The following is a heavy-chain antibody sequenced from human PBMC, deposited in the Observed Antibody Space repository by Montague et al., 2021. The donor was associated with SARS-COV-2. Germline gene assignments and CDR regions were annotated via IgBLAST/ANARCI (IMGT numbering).Heavy chain of an antibody. CDR3: ARADCSGDACYSLGWFDP. CDR1: GVSIRTYNW. D-gene: IGHD2-21*02. V-gene: IGHV4-4*02. J-gene: IGHJ5*02. CDR2: IYHSGST. Sequence: SETLSLTCTVSGVSIRTYNWWSWVRQPPGKGLVWIGEIYHSGSTYYNPSLESRVTISVDKSKNQFSLKLSFVTAADTAMYYCARADCSGDACYSLGWFDPWGQGTLVTVSS.